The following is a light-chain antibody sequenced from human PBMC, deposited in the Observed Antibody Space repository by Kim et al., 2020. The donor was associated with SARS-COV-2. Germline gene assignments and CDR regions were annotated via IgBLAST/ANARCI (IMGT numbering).Light chain of an antibody. CDR3: QSYDNHLSGSL. CDR2: GNS. V-gene: IGLV1-40*01. Sequence: QRVTISCTGSSSNIGADNDVHWYQQLPGTAPKLLIFGNSHRPSGVPDRFSGSNSGTSASLAITGLQAEDEADYYCQSYDNHLSGSLFGGGTQLTVL. CDR1: SSNIGADND. J-gene: IGLJ2*01.